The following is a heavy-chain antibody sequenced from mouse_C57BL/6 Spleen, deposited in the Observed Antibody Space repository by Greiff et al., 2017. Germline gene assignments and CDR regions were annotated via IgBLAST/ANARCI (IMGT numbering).Heavy chain of an antibody. D-gene: IGHD1-1*01. CDR2: LYPGSGST. CDR3: ARAPNYYGSYAMDY. V-gene: IGHV1-55*01. CDR1: GYTFTSYW. Sequence: QVQLQQPGAELVKPGASVKMSCKASGYTFTSYWITWVKQRPGQGLEWIGDLYPGSGSTNYNEKFKSKATLTVDTSSSTAYMQLSSLTSEDSAVYYCARAPNYYGSYAMDYWGQGTSVTVSS. J-gene: IGHJ4*01.